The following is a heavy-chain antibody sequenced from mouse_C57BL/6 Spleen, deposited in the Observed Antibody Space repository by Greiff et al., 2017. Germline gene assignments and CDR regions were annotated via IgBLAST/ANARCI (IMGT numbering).Heavy chain of an antibody. CDR1: GYAFSSSW. V-gene: IGHV1-82*01. Sequence: VQLQQSGPELVKPGASVKISCKASGYAFSSSWMNWVKQRPGKGLEWIGRIYPGDGDTNYNGKFKGKATLTADKSSSTAYMQLSSLTSEDSAVYFGARDYGSSLWYFDVWGTGTTVTVSS. CDR3: ARDYGSSLWYFDV. J-gene: IGHJ1*03. CDR2: IYPGDGDT. D-gene: IGHD1-1*01.